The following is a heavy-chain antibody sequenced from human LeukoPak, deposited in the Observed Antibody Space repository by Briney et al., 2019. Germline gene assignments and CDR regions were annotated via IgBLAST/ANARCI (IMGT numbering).Heavy chain of an antibody. J-gene: IGHJ6*02. V-gene: IGHV3-30*18. CDR1: GFTFSSYG. D-gene: IGHD3-16*01. CDR2: ISYDGSNK. Sequence: PGGSLRLSCAASGFTFSSYGMHWVRQAPGKGLEWVAVISYDGSNKYNADSVKGRFTISRDNSKNTLYLQMNSLRAEDTAVYYCAKDGGYYDYVWGSWHGMDVWGQGTTVTVSS. CDR3: AKDGGYYDYVWGSWHGMDV.